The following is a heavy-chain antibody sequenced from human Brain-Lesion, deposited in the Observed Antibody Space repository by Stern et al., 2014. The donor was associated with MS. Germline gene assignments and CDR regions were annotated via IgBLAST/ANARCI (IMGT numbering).Heavy chain of an antibody. CDR1: GDSLSSSTFY. CDR2: VYYSGKT. V-gene: IGHV4-39*01. Sequence: QLVESGPGLVKPSDTLSLTCSVSGDSLSSSTFYWGWIRQPPGKGPEWIGSVYYSGKTYYHPSLQSRVTISVDPSKTQFSLRLPSGTAADTAVYYCARHQLGYGYAYLRYWGQGTLVTVSS. D-gene: IGHD5-18*01. CDR3: ARHQLGYGYAYLRY. J-gene: IGHJ4*02.